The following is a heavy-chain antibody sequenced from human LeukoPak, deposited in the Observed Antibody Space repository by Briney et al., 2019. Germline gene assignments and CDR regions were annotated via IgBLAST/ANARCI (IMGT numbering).Heavy chain of an antibody. CDR3: ARDRDGYNFDY. J-gene: IGHJ4*02. CDR1: GFTFSSYE. V-gene: IGHV3-48*03. D-gene: IGHD5-24*01. CDR2: ISSSGSTI. Sequence: GGXLRLSCAASGFTFSSYEMNWVRQAPGKGLEWVSYISSSGSTIYYADSVKGRFTISRDNAKNSLYLQMNSLRAEDTAVYYCARDRDGYNFDYWGQGTLVTVSS.